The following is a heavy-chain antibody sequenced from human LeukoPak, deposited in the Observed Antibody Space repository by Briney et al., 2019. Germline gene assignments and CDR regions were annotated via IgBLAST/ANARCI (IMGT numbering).Heavy chain of an antibody. CDR3: ARPSVRGVITLDY. J-gene: IGHJ4*02. V-gene: IGHV1-3*01. CDR2: INAGNGNT. CDR1: GYTFTSYA. Sequence: ASVKVSCKASGYTFTSYAMHWVRQAHGQRLEWMGWINAGNGNTKYSQKFQGRVTITRDTSASTAYMELSSLRSEDTAVYYCARPSVRGVITLDYWGQGTLVTVSS. D-gene: IGHD3-10*02.